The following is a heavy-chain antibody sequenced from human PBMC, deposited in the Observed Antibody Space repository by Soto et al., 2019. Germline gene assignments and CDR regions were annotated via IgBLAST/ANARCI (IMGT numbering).Heavy chain of an antibody. D-gene: IGHD2-8*02. Sequence: EAELVESGGSLVQPGGSLTLSCAASGFIFSDYEVDWVRQAPGRGPEWISYISDGGTTIYYAASVKGRFTISRDDAKKSLYLHMNNLRVDDTAIDFCVKDYCTGGTCFDAFDLWGQGTVVTVSS. CDR1: GFIFSDYE. CDR3: VKDYCTGGTCFDAFDL. J-gene: IGHJ3*01. V-gene: IGHV3-48*03. CDR2: ISDGGTTI.